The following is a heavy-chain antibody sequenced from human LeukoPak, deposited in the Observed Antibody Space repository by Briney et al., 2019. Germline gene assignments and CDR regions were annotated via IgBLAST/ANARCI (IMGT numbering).Heavy chain of an antibody. Sequence: GGSLRLSCASSGFTLSGHTINWVRQAPGKGLEWFSSMSSSGSFVYYADPVKGRFTISRDNAKNSLFLQMNRLRVEDTAVYYCARALGYCGTSSCKHWYFDLWGRGTLVTVSS. D-gene: IGHD2-2*01. V-gene: IGHV3-21*06. CDR1: GFTLSGHT. J-gene: IGHJ2*01. CDR2: MSSSGSFV. CDR3: ARALGYCGTSSCKHWYFDL.